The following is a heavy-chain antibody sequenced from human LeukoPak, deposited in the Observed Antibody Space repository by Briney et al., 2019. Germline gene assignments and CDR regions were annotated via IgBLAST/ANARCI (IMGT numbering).Heavy chain of an antibody. CDR1: GYTFSSYG. CDR3: ARAGTGYDFWSGYSELDY. V-gene: IGHV3-33*01. J-gene: IGHJ4*02. D-gene: IGHD3-3*01. CDR2: IWYDGSNK. Sequence: SGGSLRLSCAASGYTFSSYGMHWVRQAPGKGLEWVAVIWYDGSNKYYADSVKGRFTISRDNSKNTLYLQMNSLRAEGTAVYYCARAGTGYDFWSGYSELDYWGQGTLVTVSS.